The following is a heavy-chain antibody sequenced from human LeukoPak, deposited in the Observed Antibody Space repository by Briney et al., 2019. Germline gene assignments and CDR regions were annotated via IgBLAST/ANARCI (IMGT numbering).Heavy chain of an antibody. CDR3: ANAYYYDSSGYYYLDAFDI. Sequence: GGSLRLSCAASGFTFSDYYMSWIRQAPGKGLEWVSAISGSGGSTYYADSVKGRFTISRDNSKNTLYLQMNSLRAEDTAVYYCANAYYYDSSGYYYLDAFDIWGQGTMVTVSS. D-gene: IGHD3-22*01. V-gene: IGHV3-23*01. J-gene: IGHJ3*02. CDR2: ISGSGGST. CDR1: GFTFSDYY.